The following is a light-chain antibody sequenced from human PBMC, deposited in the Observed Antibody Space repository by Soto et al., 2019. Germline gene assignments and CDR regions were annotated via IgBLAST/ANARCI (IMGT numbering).Light chain of an antibody. CDR3: SSYAGSNNFWV. V-gene: IGLV2-8*01. J-gene: IGLJ1*01. CDR1: SSDVGGYNY. CDR2: EVS. Sequence: QAVVTQPPSASGSPGQSVTISCTGTSSDVGGYNYVSWYQQHPGKAPKLMIYEVSKRPSGVPDRFSGSKSGNTASLTVSGLQAEDEADYYCSSYAGSNNFWVFGTGTKVTVL.